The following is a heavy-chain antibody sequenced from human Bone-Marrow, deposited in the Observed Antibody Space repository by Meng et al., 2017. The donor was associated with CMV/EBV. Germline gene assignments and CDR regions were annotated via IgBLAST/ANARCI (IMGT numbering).Heavy chain of an antibody. CDR1: GFKFGEYY. V-gene: IGHV3-11*01. Sequence: CSASGFKFGEYYMSWHRPAPGKGIEWISYNSSSSYAKSYADSVKGRFTISRDNARNSLYLEMNSLRAEDTAFYFCARDARYFDQWGQGILVTVSS. J-gene: IGHJ4*02. CDR2: NSSSSYAK. CDR3: ARDARYFDQ.